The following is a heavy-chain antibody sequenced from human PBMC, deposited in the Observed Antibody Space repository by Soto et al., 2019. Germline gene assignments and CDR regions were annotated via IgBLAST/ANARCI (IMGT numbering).Heavy chain of an antibody. CDR1: GFSLTNSGVG. J-gene: IGHJ5*01. D-gene: IGHD2-15*01. Sequence: QITLKESGPTLVEPTQTLTLTCSFSGFSLTNSGVGVGWFRQAPGKALECLGIIYWDNDRRYNPSLKTRLTITKDTSKNQFILTMTSMEPVDTGTYYCAPRVPYSVSGDVRWFDSWGQGTPVTVS. V-gene: IGHV2-5*02. CDR3: APRVPYSVSGDVRWFDS. CDR2: IYWDNDR.